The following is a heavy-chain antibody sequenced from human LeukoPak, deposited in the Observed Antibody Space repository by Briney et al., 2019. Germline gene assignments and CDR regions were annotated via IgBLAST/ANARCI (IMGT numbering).Heavy chain of an antibody. V-gene: IGHV3-30-3*01. CDR3: ARGSSLWFGELFYGMDV. CDR2: ISYDGSNK. J-gene: IGHJ6*02. CDR1: GFTFSSYA. D-gene: IGHD3-10*01. Sequence: GGSLRLSCAASGFTFSSYAMHWVRQAPGKGLEWVAVISYDGSNKYYADSVKGRITISRDNSKNTLYLQMNSLRAEDTAVYYCARGSSLWFGELFYGMDVWGQGTTVTVSS.